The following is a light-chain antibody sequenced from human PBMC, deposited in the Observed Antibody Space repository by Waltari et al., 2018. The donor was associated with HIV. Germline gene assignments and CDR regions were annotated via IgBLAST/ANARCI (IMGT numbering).Light chain of an antibody. CDR3: QVWDSSSDLV. CDR2: QDT. J-gene: IGLJ3*02. Sequence: SYDVTQPLSVSVSPGRPATIPCSGDQLGNKYTSWYQQKAGQSPVLVIYQDTQRPSDIPERFSGSNSGHTATLTISGTQPIDEADYYCQVWDSSSDLVFGGGTKLTVL. V-gene: IGLV3-1*01. CDR1: QLGNKY.